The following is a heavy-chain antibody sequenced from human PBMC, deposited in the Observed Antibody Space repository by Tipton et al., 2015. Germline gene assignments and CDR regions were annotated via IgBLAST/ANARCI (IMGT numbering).Heavy chain of an antibody. J-gene: IGHJ4*02. CDR1: GGSITSGGYY. V-gene: IGHV4-61*02. CDR2: IFTSGNT. D-gene: IGHD3-16*02. Sequence: TLSLTCTVSGGSITSGGYYWSWIRQHPGKGLEWIGRIFTSGNTNYNPSLSSRVTMSIDTSKNQFSLNLSSVTAADTAVYYCARGHYDNIWGTYRYFPFDFWGQGVLVTVSS. CDR3: ARGHYDNIWGTYRYFPFDF.